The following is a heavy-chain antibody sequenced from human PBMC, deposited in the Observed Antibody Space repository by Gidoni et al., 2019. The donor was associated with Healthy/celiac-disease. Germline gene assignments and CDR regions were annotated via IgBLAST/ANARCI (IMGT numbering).Heavy chain of an antibody. Sequence: QVQLVQSGAEGKKPGSSVKVSCKASGGTFSSYAISWVRQAPGQGLEWMGGIIPIFGTANHAQKFQGRVTITADESTSTAYMELSSLRSEDTAVYYCARGGVEYCSGGSCYYFDYWGQGTLVTVSS. CDR1: GGTFSSYA. CDR2: IIPIFGTA. J-gene: IGHJ4*02. CDR3: ARGGVEYCSGGSCYYFDY. V-gene: IGHV1-69*01. D-gene: IGHD2-15*01.